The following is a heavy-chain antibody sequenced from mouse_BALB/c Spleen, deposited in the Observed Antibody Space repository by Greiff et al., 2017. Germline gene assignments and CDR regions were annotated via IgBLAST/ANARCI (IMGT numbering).Heavy chain of an antibody. D-gene: IGHD2-1*01. Sequence: DVMLVESGGGLVKPGGSLKLSCAASGFTFSDYYMYWVRQTPEKRLEWVTTISDGGSYTYYPDSVKGRFTISRDNAKNNLYLQMSSLKSEDTAMYYCAREYYDGNYGLAYWGQGTLVTVSA. CDR3: AREYYDGNYGLAY. CDR1: GFTFSDYY. J-gene: IGHJ3*01. V-gene: IGHV5-4*02. CDR2: ISDGGSYT.